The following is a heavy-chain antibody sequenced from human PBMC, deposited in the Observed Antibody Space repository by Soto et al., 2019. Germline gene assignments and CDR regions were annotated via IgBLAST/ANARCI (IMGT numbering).Heavy chain of an antibody. J-gene: IGHJ4*02. CDR1: GFTFSGDG. D-gene: IGHD5-18*01. Sequence: QVHLVESGGGVVQPGRSLRLSCAATGFTFSGDGMHWVRQAPGKGLEWVAVVRHDGRNIHYADFVKGRFTISRDNSKSTLDLQMKSLRAEDTAVYYCVIAGGWSRQCYGFLDYWGQGTLVTVSS. CDR2: VRHDGRNI. V-gene: IGHV3-33*01. CDR3: VIAGGWSRQCYGFLDY.